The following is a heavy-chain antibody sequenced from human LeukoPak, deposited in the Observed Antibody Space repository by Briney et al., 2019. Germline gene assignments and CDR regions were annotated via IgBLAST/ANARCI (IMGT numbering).Heavy chain of an antibody. CDR2: ISAYNGNT. Sequence: ASVKVSCKASGYTFTSYGISWVRQAPGQGLEWMGWISAYNGNTNYAQKLQGRVTMTTDTSTSTAYMELRSLRSDDTAVYYCARDPSIAARPGFDYWGQGTLVTVSS. CDR3: ARDPSIAARPGFDY. V-gene: IGHV1-18*01. J-gene: IGHJ4*02. D-gene: IGHD6-6*01. CDR1: GYTFTSYG.